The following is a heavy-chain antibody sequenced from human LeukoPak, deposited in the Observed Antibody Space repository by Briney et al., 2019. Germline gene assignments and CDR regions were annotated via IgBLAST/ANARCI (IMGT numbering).Heavy chain of an antibody. CDR2: ISYDGSNK. V-gene: IGHV3-30*18. D-gene: IGHD3-16*01. Sequence: PGRSPTLSCAASGFTFSSYGMHWVRQAPGKGLEWVAVISYDGSNKYYADSVKGRFTISRDNSKNTLYLQMNSLRAEDTAVYYCAKDSGDYVWGSLYGMDVWGQGTTVTVSS. CDR3: AKDSGDYVWGSLYGMDV. CDR1: GFTFSSYG. J-gene: IGHJ6*02.